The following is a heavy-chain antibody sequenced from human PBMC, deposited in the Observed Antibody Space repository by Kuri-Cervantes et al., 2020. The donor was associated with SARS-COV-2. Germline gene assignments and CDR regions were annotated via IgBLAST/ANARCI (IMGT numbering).Heavy chain of an antibody. D-gene: IGHD1-26*01. J-gene: IGHJ4*02. Sequence: ASVKVSCKASGYTFTSYYMHWVRQAPGQGLEWMGWISAYNGNTNYAQKLQGRVTMTTDTSTSTAYMELSSLRSEDTAVYYCARGGVGEAFDYWGQGTLVTVSS. CDR2: ISAYNGNT. V-gene: IGHV1-18*04. CDR1: GYTFTSYY. CDR3: ARGGVGEAFDY.